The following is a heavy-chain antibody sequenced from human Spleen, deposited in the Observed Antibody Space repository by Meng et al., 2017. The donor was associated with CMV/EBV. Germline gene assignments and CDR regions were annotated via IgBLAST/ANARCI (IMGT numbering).Heavy chain of an antibody. CDR2: IIWNGGST. CDR1: GFTFSSYG. D-gene: IGHD3-10*01. V-gene: IGHV3-20*04. Sequence: GESLKISCAASGFTFSSYGMHWVRQAPGKGLEWVSGIIWNGGSTTYADSVKGRFIISRDNANNSLYLQMDSLRVEDTALYYCARAHGSSEYYLDNWGQGTLVTVSS. CDR3: ARAHGSSEYYLDN. J-gene: IGHJ4*02.